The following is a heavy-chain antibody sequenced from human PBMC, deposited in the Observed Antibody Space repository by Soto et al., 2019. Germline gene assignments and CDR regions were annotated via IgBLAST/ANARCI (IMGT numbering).Heavy chain of an antibody. CDR3: AKERSQFYGGNSFPSQNEKNYGMDV. Sequence: GGSLRLSCAASGFTFDDYTMHWVRQAPGKGLEWVSLISWDGGSTYYADSVKGRFTISRDNSKNSLYLQMNSLRTEDTALYYCAKERSQFYGGNSFPSQNEKNYGMDVWGQGTTVTVSS. V-gene: IGHV3-43*01. CDR2: ISWDGGST. CDR1: GFTFDDYT. D-gene: IGHD4-17*01. J-gene: IGHJ6*02.